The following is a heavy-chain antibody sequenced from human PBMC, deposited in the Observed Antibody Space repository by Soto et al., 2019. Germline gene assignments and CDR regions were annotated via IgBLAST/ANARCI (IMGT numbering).Heavy chain of an antibody. CDR3: ARGPHTVVNPQGRVD. D-gene: IGHD2-15*01. V-gene: IGHV4-31*03. J-gene: IGHJ4*02. CDR2: IYYSGST. CDR1: GGSISSGGYY. Sequence: QVQLQESGPGLVKPSQTLSLTCTVSGGSISSGGYYWSWIRQHPGKGLEWIGYIYYSGSTYYNPSVKRRVTIAVDTSKNQLSLKLSSVTAADTAVYYCARGPHTVVNPQGRVDWGQGTLVTVSS.